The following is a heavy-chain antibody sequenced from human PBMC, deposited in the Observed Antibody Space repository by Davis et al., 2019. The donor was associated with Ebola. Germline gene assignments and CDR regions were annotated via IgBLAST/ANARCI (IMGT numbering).Heavy chain of an antibody. D-gene: IGHD6-13*01. CDR2: INWNGRST. Sequence: PGGSLRLSCVVSGVTFSNCDMHWVRQAPGKGLEYVSSINWNGRSTSYADSVKGRFTISRDNSKNTLYLQMDSLRPEDMAVYYCARGGYSTSWYELGPTYYFHGMDVWGQGTTVTVSS. CDR3: ARGGYSTSWYELGPTYYFHGMDV. V-gene: IGHV3-64*02. J-gene: IGHJ6*02. CDR1: GVTFSNCD.